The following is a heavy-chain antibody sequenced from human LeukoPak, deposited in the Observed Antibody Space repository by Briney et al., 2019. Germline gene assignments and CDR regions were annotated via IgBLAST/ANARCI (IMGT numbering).Heavy chain of an antibody. Sequence: GGSLRLSCAASGFTFSTYWMTWVRQAPGQGLEWVVNIKPTGSETYYVDPVKGRFTISRDNAKNLLYLQMNSLRGEDTAVYYCGGFGYEAGVDLWGQGTLVTVSS. V-gene: IGHV3-7*01. CDR2: IKPTGSET. J-gene: IGHJ4*01. CDR3: GGFGYEAGVDL. CDR1: GFTFSTYW. D-gene: IGHD3-10*01.